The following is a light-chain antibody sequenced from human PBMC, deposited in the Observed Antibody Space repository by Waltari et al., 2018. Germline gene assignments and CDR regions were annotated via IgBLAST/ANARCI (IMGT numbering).Light chain of an antibody. Sequence: SYVLTQPPSVSVAPGKTAKNTCGGNNIRRQRVHWYQQKPGQAPVLVIYYDSDRPSGIPERFSGSNSGNTATLSISRVEAGDEADYYCQVWDSSSDHPGVFGGGTELTVL. CDR2: YDS. CDR1: NIRRQR. V-gene: IGLV3-21*04. J-gene: IGLJ3*02. CDR3: QVWDSSSDHPGV.